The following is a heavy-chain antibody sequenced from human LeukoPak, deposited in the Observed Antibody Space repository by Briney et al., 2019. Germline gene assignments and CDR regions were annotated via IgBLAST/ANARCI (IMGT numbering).Heavy chain of an antibody. V-gene: IGHV3-23*01. J-gene: IGHJ3*02. CDR3: ARDRGTVIGAFDI. CDR2: ISGGGDST. D-gene: IGHD4-17*01. CDR1: GFTFKNYA. Sequence: PGGSLRLSCAASGFTFKNYAMSWVRQAPGKGLEWISAISGGGDSTYYADSVRGRFTISRDNAKNTLYLQMNSLRAEDTAVYYCARDRGTVIGAFDIWGQGTMVTVSS.